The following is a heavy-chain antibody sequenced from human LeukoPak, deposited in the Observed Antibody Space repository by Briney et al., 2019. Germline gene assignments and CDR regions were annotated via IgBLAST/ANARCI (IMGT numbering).Heavy chain of an antibody. J-gene: IGHJ4*02. CDR2: ISGRGDST. D-gene: IGHD2-15*01. CDR3: AILGYCSGGSCYHAIYFDY. CDR1: GVTFSDYA. Sequence: PGGSLRLSCAASGVTFSDYAMSWVRQAPGKGLEWVSDISGRGDSTYYADSVKGRFTISRDKSKSTVYLQMNSLRAEDTAVYYCAILGYCSGGSCYHAIYFDYWGQGTLVTVSS. V-gene: IGHV3-23*01.